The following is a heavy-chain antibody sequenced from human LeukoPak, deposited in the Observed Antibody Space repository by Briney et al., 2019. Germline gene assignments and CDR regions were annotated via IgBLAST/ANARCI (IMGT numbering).Heavy chain of an antibody. Sequence: PSETLSLTCTVSGVSISSSNSYWGWIRQPPGKGLEWIGSIYYSGNTYYNASLKSQVSISIDTSKNQFSLRLTSVTAADTAVYYCARGGYSSSWTSEGSTSWFDPWGQGTLVTVSS. CDR1: GVSISSSNSY. V-gene: IGHV4-39*01. D-gene: IGHD6-13*01. CDR3: ARGGYSSSWTSEGSTSWFDP. J-gene: IGHJ5*02. CDR2: IYYSGNT.